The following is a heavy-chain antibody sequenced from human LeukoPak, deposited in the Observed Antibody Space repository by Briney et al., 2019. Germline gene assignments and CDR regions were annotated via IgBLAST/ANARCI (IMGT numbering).Heavy chain of an antibody. J-gene: IGHJ4*02. CDR1: GGSISSSSYC. V-gene: IGHV4-39*01. CDR2: IYYSGST. D-gene: IGHD6-19*01. Sequence: SETLSLTCTVSGGSISSSSYCWGWIRQPPGKGLEWIGSIYYSGSTYFNPSLKSRVTISVATSKNQFSLNLSSVTAADTAVYYCASQYSSGRYRFDYWGQGTLVTVSS. CDR3: ASQYSSGRYRFDY.